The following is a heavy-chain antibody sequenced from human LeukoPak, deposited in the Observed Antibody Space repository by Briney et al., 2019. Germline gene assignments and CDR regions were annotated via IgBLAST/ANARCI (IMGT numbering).Heavy chain of an antibody. CDR2: ISSSGSTI. Sequence: GGSLRLSCAASGFTFSDYYMNWIRQAPGKGLEWVSYISSSGSTIYYADSVKGRFTISRDNAKNTLYLQMNSLRAEDTAVYSCAKDQWLVLDYWGQGTLVTVSS. CDR3: AKDQWLVLDY. D-gene: IGHD6-19*01. J-gene: IGHJ4*02. CDR1: GFTFSDYY. V-gene: IGHV3-11*04.